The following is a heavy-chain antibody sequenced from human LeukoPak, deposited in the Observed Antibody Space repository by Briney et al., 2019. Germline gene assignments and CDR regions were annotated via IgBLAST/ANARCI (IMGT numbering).Heavy chain of an antibody. Sequence: SQTLSLTCTVSGGSISSSSYYWGWIRQPPGKGLEWIGSISYSGSTYYNPSLKSRVTISVDTSKNQFSLKLNSVAAADKAVYYCARSAIDAFDIWGQGTMVTVSS. J-gene: IGHJ3*02. CDR1: GGSISSSSYY. D-gene: IGHD6-25*01. V-gene: IGHV4-39*01. CDR3: ARSAIDAFDI. CDR2: ISYSGST.